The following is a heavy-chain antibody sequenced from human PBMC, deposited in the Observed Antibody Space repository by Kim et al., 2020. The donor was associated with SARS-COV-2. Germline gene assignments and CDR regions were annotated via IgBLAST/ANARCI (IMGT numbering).Heavy chain of an antibody. V-gene: IGHV4-59*08. CDR3: ARLPDIAGWPFDY. Sequence: CRPSLKSRVPMSLDTSRNQFSLKLNAVPAADTAVYYCARLPDIAGWPFDYWAQGTLVTVSS. D-gene: IGHD6-19*01. J-gene: IGHJ4*02.